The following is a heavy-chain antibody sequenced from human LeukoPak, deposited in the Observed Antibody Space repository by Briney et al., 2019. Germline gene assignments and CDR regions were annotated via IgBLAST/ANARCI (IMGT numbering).Heavy chain of an antibody. Sequence: PGGSLRLSCSASGFTFSSYAMHWVRQAPGKGLEYVSAISSNGGSTYYADSVKGRFTISRDNSKNTLYLQMSSLRAEDTAVYYCVKSPSPVPAAVIFDYWGQRTLVTVSS. CDR2: ISSNGGST. V-gene: IGHV3-64D*06. CDR1: GFTFSSYA. CDR3: VKSPSPVPAAVIFDY. D-gene: IGHD2-2*01. J-gene: IGHJ4*02.